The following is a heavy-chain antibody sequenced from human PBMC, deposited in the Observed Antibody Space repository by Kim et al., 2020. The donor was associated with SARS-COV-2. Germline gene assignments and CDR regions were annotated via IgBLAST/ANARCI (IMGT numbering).Heavy chain of an antibody. CDR1: GFTFSSYA. Sequence: GGSLRLSCAASGFTFSSYAMGWVRQSPGKGLEWFSAITGSGDDTYYADSVKGRFTISRDSSKNTLYLQMSSLRADDTALYYCAKGGSSSRPYYFDCWGQGTLVAVSS. CDR2: ITGSGDDT. J-gene: IGHJ4*02. D-gene: IGHD6-13*01. CDR3: AKGGSSSRPYYFDC. V-gene: IGHV3-23*01.